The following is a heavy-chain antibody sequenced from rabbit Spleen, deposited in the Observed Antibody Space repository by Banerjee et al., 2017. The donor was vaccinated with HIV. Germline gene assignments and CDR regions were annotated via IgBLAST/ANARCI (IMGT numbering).Heavy chain of an antibody. D-gene: IGHD1-1*01. CDR2: IYAGSSGTT. CDR1: GFSFSSSYW. V-gene: IGHV1S45*01. CDR3: ARDLVAVIGWNFNL. J-gene: IGHJ4*01. Sequence: QEQLEESGGGLVQPEGSLTLTCTASGFSFSSSYWICWVRQAPGKGLEWIACIYAGSSGTTYYASGAKGRFTISKTSSTTVTLQMTSLTAADTAIYFCARDLVAVIGWNFNLWGPGTLVTVS.